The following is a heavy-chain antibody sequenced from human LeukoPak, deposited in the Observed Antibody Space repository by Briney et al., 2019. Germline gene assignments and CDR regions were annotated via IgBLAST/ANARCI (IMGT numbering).Heavy chain of an antibody. V-gene: IGHV3-7*03. CDR3: ARVGDRYCSGGSCYTGY. J-gene: IGHJ4*02. D-gene: IGHD2-15*01. CDR1: EFTFSSYW. CDR2: IKQDGSEK. Sequence: PGGSLRLSCAASEFTFSSYWMSWVRQAPGKGLEWVANIKQDGSEKYYVDSVKGRFTISRDNAKNSLYLQMNSLRAEDTAVYYCARVGDRYCSGGSCYTGYWGQGTLVTVSS.